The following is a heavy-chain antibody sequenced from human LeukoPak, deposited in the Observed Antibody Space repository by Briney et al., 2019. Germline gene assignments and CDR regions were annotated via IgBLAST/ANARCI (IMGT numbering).Heavy chain of an antibody. V-gene: IGHV3-21*06. CDR3: VRAFGGYDSQRFYYNMDV. J-gene: IGHJ6*03. CDR1: GFIFRNYY. CDR2: IHGSASYN. Sequence: GGSLRLSCAASGFIFRNYYLNWVGQAGWRGLEGVACIHGSASYNYSADSVKGRFTISRDSAKNSLYLEMSSLRVEDTAVYYCVRAFGGYDSQRFYYNMDVWGKGTTVTVSS. D-gene: IGHD5-12*01.